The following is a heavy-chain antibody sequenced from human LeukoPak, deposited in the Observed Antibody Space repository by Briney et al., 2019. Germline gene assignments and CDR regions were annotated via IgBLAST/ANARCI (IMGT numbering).Heavy chain of an antibody. CDR3: ARVRGAKGGVVVVAADLGDAFDI. V-gene: IGHV1-46*01. D-gene: IGHD2-15*01. CDR1: GYTFTSYY. CDR2: INPSGGST. Sequence: GASVKVSCKASGYTFTSYYMHWVRQAPGQGLEWMGIINPSGGSTSYAQKFQGRVTMTRDTSTSTVYMELSSLRSEDTAVYYCARVRGAKGGVVVVAADLGDAFDIWGQGTMVTVSS. J-gene: IGHJ3*02.